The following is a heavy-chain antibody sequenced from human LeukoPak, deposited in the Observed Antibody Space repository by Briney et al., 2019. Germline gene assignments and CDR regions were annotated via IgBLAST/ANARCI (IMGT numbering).Heavy chain of an antibody. CDR2: INPNSGGT. CDR3: ARSTGYSSGWRYFDY. D-gene: IGHD6-19*01. J-gene: IGHJ4*02. V-gene: IGHV1-2*02. CDR1: GYTFTGYY. Sequence: GASVKVSCKASGYTFTGYYMHWVRQAPGQGLEWMGWINPNSGGTNYAQKFQGRVTMTRDTSISTAYMELSRLRSDDTAVYYCARSTGYSSGWRYFDYWGQGTLVTVSS.